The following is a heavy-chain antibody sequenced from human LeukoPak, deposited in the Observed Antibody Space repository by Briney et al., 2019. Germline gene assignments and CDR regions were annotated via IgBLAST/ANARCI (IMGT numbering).Heavy chain of an antibody. CDR1: GFTFSTYA. CDR2: ISGSGSST. CDR3: ARVQSFDGCTWSIPTY. D-gene: IGHD5-24*01. V-gene: IGHV3-21*01. Sequence: PGGSLRLSCAASGFTFSTYAMSWVRQAPGEGLEWVSSISGSGSSTYYADSLKGRFTISRDNAKNSLQLQMDSLRAEDTAVYYCARVQSFDGCTWSIPTYWGQGTLVTVSS. J-gene: IGHJ4*02.